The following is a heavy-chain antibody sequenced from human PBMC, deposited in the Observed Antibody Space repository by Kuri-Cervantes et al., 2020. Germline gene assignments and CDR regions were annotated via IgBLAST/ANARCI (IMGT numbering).Heavy chain of an antibody. CDR2: IKQDGSEK. J-gene: IGHJ4*02. D-gene: IGHD2-15*01. Sequence: GGSLRLSCAASGFTFSSYSMNWVRQAPGKGLEWVANIKQDGSEKYYVDSVKGRFTISRDNAKNSLYLQMNSLRAEDTAVYYCAKVRSALPDDYWGQGTLVTVSS. CDR3: AKVRSALPDDY. V-gene: IGHV3-7*03. CDR1: GFTFSSYS.